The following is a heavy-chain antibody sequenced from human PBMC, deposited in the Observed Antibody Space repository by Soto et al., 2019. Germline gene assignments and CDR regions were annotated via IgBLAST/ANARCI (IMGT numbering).Heavy chain of an antibody. D-gene: IGHD6-6*01. J-gene: IGHJ4*02. CDR1: GGSFSGYY. V-gene: IGHV4-34*01. CDR3: AVAAPPGY. Sequence: QVQLQQWGAGLLKPSETLSLTCAVYGGSFSGYYWSWIRQPPGKGLEWIGEINHSGSTNYNPSLKSLVTISVDTSKNQFSLKLSSVTAADTAVYYCAVAAPPGYWGQGTLVTVSS. CDR2: INHSGST.